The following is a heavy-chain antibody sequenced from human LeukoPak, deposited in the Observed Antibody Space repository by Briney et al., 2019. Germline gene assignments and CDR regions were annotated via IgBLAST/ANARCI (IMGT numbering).Heavy chain of an antibody. CDR3: ARVWFGELLFHPPDAFDI. V-gene: IGHV4-61*01. CDR1: GGSVSSGRYY. Sequence: KPSETLSLTCTVSGGSVSSGRYYWSWIRQPPGKGLEWIVYIYYSGSTNYNTSLKSRVTISVDTSKNQFSLKLSSVTAAQTAVYYCARVWFGELLFHPPDAFDIWGQGTMVTVSS. J-gene: IGHJ3*02. D-gene: IGHD3-10*01. CDR2: IYYSGST.